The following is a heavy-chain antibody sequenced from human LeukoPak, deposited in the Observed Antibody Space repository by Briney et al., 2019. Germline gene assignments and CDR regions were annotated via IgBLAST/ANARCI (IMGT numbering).Heavy chain of an antibody. V-gene: IGHV4-31*03. CDR3: ARAPERLSFCWFGP. J-gene: IGHJ5*02. CDR2: IYYSGST. CDR1: GGSISSGGYY. Sequence: SETLSLTCTVSGGSISSGGYYWSWIRQHPGKGLEWIGYIYYSGSTYYNPSLKSRVTISVDTSKNQFSLKLSSVTAADTAVYYCARAPERLSFCWFGPWGQGTLVTVSS. D-gene: IGHD5-12*01.